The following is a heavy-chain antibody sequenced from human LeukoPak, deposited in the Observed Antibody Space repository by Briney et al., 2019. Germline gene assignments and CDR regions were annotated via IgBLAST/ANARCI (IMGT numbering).Heavy chain of an antibody. V-gene: IGHV3-23*01. J-gene: IGHJ4*02. D-gene: IGHD3-22*01. CDR1: GFTVSSNY. CDR2: ISGSGGST. CDR3: AKGRPHYYDSSGYYYFDY. Sequence: PGGSLRLSCAASGFTVSSNYMSWVRQAPGKGLEWVSAISGSGGSTYYADSVKGRFTISRDNSKNMLYLQMNSLRAEDTAVYYCAKGRPHYYDSSGYYYFDYWGQGTLVTVPS.